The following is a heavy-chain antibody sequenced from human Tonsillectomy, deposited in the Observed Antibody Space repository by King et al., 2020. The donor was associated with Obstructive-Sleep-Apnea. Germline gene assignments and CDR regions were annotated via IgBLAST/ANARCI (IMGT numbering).Heavy chain of an antibody. Sequence: DVQLVQSGGVVVQPGGSLRLSCAASGFTFDDYAMHWVRQAPGKGLEWVSLISWDGGSTYYADSVKGRFTISRDNSKNSLYLQMNSLRAEDTALYYCAKDGGPHYYYYYGMDVWGQGTTVTVSS. V-gene: IGHV3-43D*03. CDR3: AKDGGPHYYYYYGMDV. CDR2: ISWDGGST. D-gene: IGHD4-23*01. J-gene: IGHJ6*02. CDR1: GFTFDDYA.